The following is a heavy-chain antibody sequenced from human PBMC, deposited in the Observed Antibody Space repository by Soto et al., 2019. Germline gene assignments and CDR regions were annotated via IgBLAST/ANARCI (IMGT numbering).Heavy chain of an antibody. D-gene: IGHD2-2*02. CDR2: ISAYNGNT. Sequence: GASVKVSCKASGYTFTSYGISWVRQAPGQGLEWMGWISAYNGNTNYAQKLQGRVTMTTDTSTSTAYMELRSLRSDDTAVYYCARDHCSSTSCYTAVDYWGQGTLVTSPQ. J-gene: IGHJ4*02. CDR3: ARDHCSSTSCYTAVDY. V-gene: IGHV1-18*04. CDR1: GYTFTSYG.